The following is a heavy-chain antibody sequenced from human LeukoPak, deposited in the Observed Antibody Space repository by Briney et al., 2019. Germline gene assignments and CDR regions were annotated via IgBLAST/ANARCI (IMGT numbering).Heavy chain of an antibody. V-gene: IGHV1-8*01. D-gene: IGHD2-15*01. CDR1: GYTFTSYD. Sequence: ASVKVSCKASGYTFTSYDINWVRQATGQGLEWMGWMNPNSGNTGYAQKLQGRVTMTRNTSISTAYMELSSLRSEDTAVYYCARGRAVRWRTRLSEYFQHWGQGTLVTVSS. CDR3: ARGRAVRWRTRLSEYFQH. CDR2: MNPNSGNT. J-gene: IGHJ1*01.